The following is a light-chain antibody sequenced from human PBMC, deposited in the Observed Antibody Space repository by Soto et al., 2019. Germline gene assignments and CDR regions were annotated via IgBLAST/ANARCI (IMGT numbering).Light chain of an antibody. J-gene: IGLJ2*01. CDR1: SSNIGNNY. Sequence: QAVLTQPPSVSAAPGQKVTISRSGSSSNIGNNYVSWYQQLPGTAPKLLIYDNNKRPSGIPDRFSGSKSGTSATLGITGLQTGDEADYYCGTWDSSLSAGQIGGGTKLTVL. CDR2: DNN. CDR3: GTWDSSLSAGQ. V-gene: IGLV1-51*01.